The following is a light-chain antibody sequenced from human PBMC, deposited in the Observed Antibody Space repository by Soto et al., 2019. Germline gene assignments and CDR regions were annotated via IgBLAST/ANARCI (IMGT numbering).Light chain of an antibody. J-gene: IGLJ2*01. CDR1: SANIGRNI. CDR2: SNN. Sequence: QSALTQPPSASGTPGQRVTIPCSGSSANIGRNIVNWYQHLPGTAPKLLIYSNNQRPSGVPDRFSGSRSGSSASLAIRGLQSEDEGDYYCSSWDDSLNGFVVFGGGTKVTVL. CDR3: SSWDDSLNGFVV. V-gene: IGLV1-44*01.